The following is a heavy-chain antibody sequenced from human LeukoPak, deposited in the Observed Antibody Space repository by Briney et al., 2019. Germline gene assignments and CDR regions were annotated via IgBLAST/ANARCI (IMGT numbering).Heavy chain of an antibody. CDR2: IASDGSHT. CDR1: GFTFSTYF. J-gene: IGHJ3*02. V-gene: IGHV3-30-3*01. CDR3: ARERQDTIIHSGAFDI. Sequence: GGSLRLSCAASGFTFSTYFMHWVRQAPGKGLERVADIASDGSHTFYVESVKGRFTISRDNSKNTLYLQMNSLRAEDTAVYFCARERQDTIIHSGAFDIWGQGTMVTVSS. D-gene: IGHD3-10*01.